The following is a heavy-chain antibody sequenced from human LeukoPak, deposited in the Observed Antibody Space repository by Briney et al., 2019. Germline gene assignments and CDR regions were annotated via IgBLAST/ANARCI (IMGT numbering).Heavy chain of an antibody. J-gene: IGHJ5*02. D-gene: IGHD1-7*01. CDR2: INHSGST. Sequence: SETLSLTCAVYGGTFSGYYWSWIRQPPGKGLEWIGEINHSGSTNYNPSLKSRVTISVDTSQNQFSLKLSSVTAADTAVYYCARYRTYNWNYRFDPWGQGTLVTVSS. CDR1: GGTFSGYY. CDR3: ARYRTYNWNYRFDP. V-gene: IGHV4-34*01.